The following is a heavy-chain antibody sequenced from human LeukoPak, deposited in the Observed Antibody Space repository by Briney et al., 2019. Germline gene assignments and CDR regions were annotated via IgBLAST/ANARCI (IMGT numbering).Heavy chain of an antibody. D-gene: IGHD2-15*01. V-gene: IGHV3-48*01. Sequence: GGSLRLSCAASGFTFSSYGMNWVRQAPGKGLEWVSYISSSSNIMNYADSVKGRFTTSRDNAKNSLYLQMNSLRTEDTAVYHCANGWSPDYWGRGTLVTVSS. J-gene: IGHJ4*02. CDR2: ISSSSNIM. CDR3: ANGWSPDY. CDR1: GFTFSSYG.